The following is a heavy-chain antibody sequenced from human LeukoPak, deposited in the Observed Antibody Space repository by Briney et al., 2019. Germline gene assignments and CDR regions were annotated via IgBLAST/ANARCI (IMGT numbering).Heavy chain of an antibody. J-gene: IGHJ5*02. CDR2: INPNSGGT. D-gene: IGHD3-10*01. Sequence: ASVKVSCKASGYTFTGYYMHWVRQAPGQGLEWMGWINPNSGGTNYAQKFQGWVTMTRDTSISTAYMELSRLRSDDTAVYYCARGTTLSYYYPNWFDPWGQGTLVTVSS. CDR3: ARGTTLSYYYPNWFDP. CDR1: GYTFTGYY. V-gene: IGHV1-2*04.